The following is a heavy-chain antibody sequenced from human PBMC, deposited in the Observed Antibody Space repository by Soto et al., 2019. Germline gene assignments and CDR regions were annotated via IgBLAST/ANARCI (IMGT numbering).Heavy chain of an antibody. J-gene: IGHJ5*02. CDR2: IYGSGST. V-gene: IGHV4-4*07. Sequence: SETLSLTCTLSGGAIGSHYWTWIRQPAGKGLEWIGRIYGSGSTKYNPSLQSRVTMSLDTSKNQFSLRLESVTAADTAVYYCARGQRFSDWFDPWGQGTLVTVSS. D-gene: IGHD3-3*01. CDR1: GGAIGSHY. CDR3: ARGQRFSDWFDP.